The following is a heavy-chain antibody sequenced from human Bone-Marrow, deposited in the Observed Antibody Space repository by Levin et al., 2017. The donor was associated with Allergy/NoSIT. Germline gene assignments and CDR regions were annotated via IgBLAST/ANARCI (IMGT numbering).Heavy chain of an antibody. CDR2: IRSKAYGGTT. Sequence: PGGSLRLSCTASGFTFGDYAMSWFRQAPGKGLEWVGFIRSKAYGGTTEYAASVKGRFTISRDDSKSIAYLQMNSLKTEDTAVYYCTSSDRNSLPGIAVAGKAEGAGDFDYWGQGTLVTVSS. CDR3: TSSDRNSLPGIAVAGKAEGAGDFDY. J-gene: IGHJ4*02. CDR1: GFTFGDYA. V-gene: IGHV3-49*03. D-gene: IGHD6-19*01.